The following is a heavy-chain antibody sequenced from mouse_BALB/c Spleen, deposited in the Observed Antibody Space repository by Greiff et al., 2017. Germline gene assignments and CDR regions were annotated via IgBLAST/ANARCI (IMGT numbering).Heavy chain of an antibody. J-gene: IGHJ2*01. V-gene: IGHV1S81*02. CDR1: GYTFTSYW. CDR2: INPSNRRT. CDR3: ARRTYGSSYYFDY. Sequence: VQLQQPGAELVKPGASVKLSCKASGYTFTSYWMHWVKQRPGQGLEWIGEINPSNRRTNYNEKFKSKATLTVDKSSSTAYMQLSSLTSEDSAVYYCARRTYGSSYYFDYGGQGTTLTVSS. D-gene: IGHD1-1*01.